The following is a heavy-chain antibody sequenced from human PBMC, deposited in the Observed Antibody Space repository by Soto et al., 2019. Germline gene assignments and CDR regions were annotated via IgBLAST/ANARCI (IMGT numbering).Heavy chain of an antibody. CDR2: ISYDGSNK. CDR1: GFTFSSYG. CDR3: AKELGGYCSGGSCYYFDY. Sequence: QVQLVESGGGVVQPGRSLRLSCAASGFTFSSYGMHWVRQAPGKGLEWVAVISYDGSNKYYADSVKGRFTMSRGNSKNTLYLQMNSLRAEDTAVYYCAKELGGYCSGGSCYYFDYWGQGTLVTVSS. J-gene: IGHJ4*02. V-gene: IGHV3-30*18. D-gene: IGHD2-15*01.